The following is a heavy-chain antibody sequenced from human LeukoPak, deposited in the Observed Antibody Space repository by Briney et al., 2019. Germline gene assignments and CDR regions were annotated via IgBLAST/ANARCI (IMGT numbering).Heavy chain of an antibody. Sequence: PGGSLRLSCAASGFTFSSYSMNWVRQAPGKGLEWVSYISSSGSTIYYADSVKGRFTISRDNAKNSLYLQMNSLRAEDTAVYYCVYGADAFDIWGQGTMVTVSS. CDR2: ISSSGSTI. CDR1: GFTFSSYS. CDR3: VYGADAFDI. J-gene: IGHJ3*02. D-gene: IGHD3-10*01. V-gene: IGHV3-48*04.